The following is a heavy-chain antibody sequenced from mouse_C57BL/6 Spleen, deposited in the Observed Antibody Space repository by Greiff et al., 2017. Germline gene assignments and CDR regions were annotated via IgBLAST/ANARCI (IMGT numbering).Heavy chain of an antibody. D-gene: IGHD2-5*01. Sequence: VQLQQSGPELVKPGASVKISCKASGYAFSSSWMNWVKQRPGKGLEWIGRMYPGDGDTTYNGKFKGKATLTADKSSSTAYMQLSSLTSEDSAVYFCARGDYSNSRGGYWGQGTTLTVSS. CDR2: MYPGDGDT. CDR1: GYAFSSSW. V-gene: IGHV1-82*01. J-gene: IGHJ2*01. CDR3: ARGDYSNSRGGY.